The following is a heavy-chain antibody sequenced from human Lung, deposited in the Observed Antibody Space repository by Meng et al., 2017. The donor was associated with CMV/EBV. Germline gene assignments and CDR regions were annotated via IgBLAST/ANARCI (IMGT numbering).Heavy chain of an antibody. CDR1: GFTFSGYS. V-gene: IGHV3-21*01. CDR3: ATRMGTGYTSD. J-gene: IGHJ4*02. Sequence: SCAASGFTFSGYSMNWVRQAPGKGLEWVSMISSSSRYIYYADSVKGRFTISRDNAENSLYLQMNNLRADDTAVYYCATRMGTGYTSDWGQGKLVTVSS. D-gene: IGHD6-19*01. CDR2: ISSSSRYI.